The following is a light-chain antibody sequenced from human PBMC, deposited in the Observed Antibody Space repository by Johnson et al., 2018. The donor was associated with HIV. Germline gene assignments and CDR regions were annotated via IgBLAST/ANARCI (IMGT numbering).Light chain of an antibody. Sequence: QSVLTQPPSVSAAPGQKVTISCSGSSSNIGNNYVSWYQQLPGTAPKLLIYENNKRPSGIPDRFSGSKSGTSATLGITGLQTGDEADYYCGTWDSSLSAGGVFGTRTEFTVL. V-gene: IGLV1-51*02. CDR3: GTWDSSLSAGGV. CDR1: SSNIGNNY. CDR2: ENN. J-gene: IGLJ1*01.